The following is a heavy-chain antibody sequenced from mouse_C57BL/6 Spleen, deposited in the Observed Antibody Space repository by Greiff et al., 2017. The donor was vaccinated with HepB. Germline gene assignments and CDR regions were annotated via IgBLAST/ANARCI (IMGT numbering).Heavy chain of an antibody. D-gene: IGHD1-1*01. V-gene: IGHV5-16*01. Sequence: EVMLVESEGGLVQPGSSMKLSCTASGFTFSDYYMAWVRQVPEKGLEWVANINYDGSSTYYLDSLTSRFIISRDNAKNILYLQMSSLKSEDTATYYCARDGGSRWYFDVWGTGTTVTVSS. J-gene: IGHJ1*03. CDR2: INYDGSST. CDR3: ARDGGSRWYFDV. CDR1: GFTFSDYY.